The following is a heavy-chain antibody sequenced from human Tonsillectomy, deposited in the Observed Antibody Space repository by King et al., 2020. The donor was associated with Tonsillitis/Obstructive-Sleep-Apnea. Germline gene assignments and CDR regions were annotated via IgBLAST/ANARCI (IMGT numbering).Heavy chain of an antibody. J-gene: IGHJ2*01. CDR2: ISYDGSNK. CDR3: ARGVLGASTTWYFDL. V-gene: IGHV3-30*04. CDR1: GFTFSSYA. D-gene: IGHD1-1*01. Sequence: QLVQSGGGVVQPGRSLRLSCAASGFTFSSYAMHWVRQAPGKGLEWVAVISYDGSNKYYADSVKGRFTISRDNSKNTLYLQMNSLRAEDTAVYYCARGVLGASTTWYFDLWGRGTLVTVSS.